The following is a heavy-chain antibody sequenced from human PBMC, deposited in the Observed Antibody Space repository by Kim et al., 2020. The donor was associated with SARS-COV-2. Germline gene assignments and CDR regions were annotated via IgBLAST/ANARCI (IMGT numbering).Heavy chain of an antibody. CDR3: AKHPMWFGELLYYDY. D-gene: IGHD3-10*01. V-gene: IGHV3-23*03. Sequence: GGSLRLSCAASGFTFSSYAMSWVRQAPGKGLEWVSVIYSGGSSTYYADSVKGRFTISRDNSKNTLYLQMNSLRAEDTAVYYCAKHPMWFGELLYYDYWGQGTLVTVSS. CDR1: GFTFSSYA. CDR2: IYSGGSST. J-gene: IGHJ4*02.